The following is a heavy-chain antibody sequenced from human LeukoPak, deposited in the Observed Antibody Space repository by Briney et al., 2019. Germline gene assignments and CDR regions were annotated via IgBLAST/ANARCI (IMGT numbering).Heavy chain of an antibody. V-gene: IGHV1-69*04. J-gene: IGHJ4*02. D-gene: IGHD1-26*01. CDR1: GGTFSSYA. Sequence: SVKVSCKAAGGTFSSYAISWVRQAPGQGLEWMGRIIPIFAIANYAQKFQGRVTITADKSTSTAYMELSSLRSEDTAVYYCARDDSGSYYGDYWGQGTLVTVSS. CDR2: IIPIFAIA. CDR3: ARDDSGSYYGDY.